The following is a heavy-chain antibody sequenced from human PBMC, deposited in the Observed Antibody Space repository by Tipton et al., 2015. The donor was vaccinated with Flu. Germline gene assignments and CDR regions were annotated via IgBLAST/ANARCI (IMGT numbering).Heavy chain of an antibody. Sequence: QLVQSGAEVKKPGESLKISCKGSGYSFTSYWIGWVRQMPGKGLEWMGITYPGDSDTRYSPSFQGQVTISADKSISTPYLQWSSQKASVPAMYYCASDTKNWYFDLGGRGPLPIVSS. CDR2: TYPGDSDT. J-gene: IGHJ2*01. CDR1: GYSFTSYW. V-gene: IGHV5-51*01. CDR3: ASDTKNWYFDL.